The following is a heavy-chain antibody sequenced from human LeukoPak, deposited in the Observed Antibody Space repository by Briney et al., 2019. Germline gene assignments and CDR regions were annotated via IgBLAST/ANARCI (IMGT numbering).Heavy chain of an antibody. Sequence: ASVKVSCKASGYTLTSYDINWVRQATGQGLEWMGWMNPNSGNTGYAQKFQGRVTMTRNTSISTAYMELSSLRSEDTAVYYCARLLRYFDWLFQDTATNWFDPWGQGTLVTVSS. CDR2: MNPNSGNT. V-gene: IGHV1-8*01. CDR3: ARLLRYFDWLFQDTATNWFDP. J-gene: IGHJ5*02. CDR1: GYTLTSYD. D-gene: IGHD3-9*01.